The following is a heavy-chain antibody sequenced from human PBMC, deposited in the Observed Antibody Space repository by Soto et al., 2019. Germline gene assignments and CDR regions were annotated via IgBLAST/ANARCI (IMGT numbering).Heavy chain of an antibody. J-gene: IGHJ6*03. V-gene: IGHV3-11*01. D-gene: IGHD3-16*01. CDR3: AWLLLVSYEDYYYMDV. CDR2: ISGSSLST. CDR1: GFTFSDHS. Sequence: QVQLVESGGDLVRPVGSLRLSCAASGFTFSDHSMGWFRQSPEKGLEFMSSISGSSLSTFYGDSVKGRVTISRDNAKNSLHLQMNSLRAEDTAVYYCAWLLLVSYEDYYYMDVWGKGTTVAVSS.